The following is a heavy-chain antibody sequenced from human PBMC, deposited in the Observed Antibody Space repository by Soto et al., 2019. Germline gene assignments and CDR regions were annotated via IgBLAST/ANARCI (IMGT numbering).Heavy chain of an antibody. V-gene: IGHV1-8*01. D-gene: IGHD2-2*01. J-gene: IGHJ3*02. CDR1: GYTFTSYD. Sequence: ASVKVSCKASGYTFTSYDINWVRQATGQGLEWMGWMNPNSGNTGCAQKFQGRVTMTRNTSISTAYMELSSLRSEDTAVYYCTSGSEYCSSTSCYLDIWGQGTMVTVSS. CDR3: TSGSEYCSSTSCYLDI. CDR2: MNPNSGNT.